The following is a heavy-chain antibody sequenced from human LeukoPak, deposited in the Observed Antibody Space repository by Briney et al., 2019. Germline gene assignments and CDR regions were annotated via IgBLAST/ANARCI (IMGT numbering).Heavy chain of an antibody. Sequence: ASVKVSCKASGYTFTGYYMHWVRQAPGQGLEWMGWINPNSGGTNYAQKFQGRVTMTRDTSISTAYMELSRLRSDDTAVCYCARETLPGYCSGGSCYSGWFDPWGQGTLVTVSS. J-gene: IGHJ5*02. CDR2: INPNSGGT. CDR3: ARETLPGYCSGGSCYSGWFDP. D-gene: IGHD2-15*01. V-gene: IGHV1-2*02. CDR1: GYTFTGYY.